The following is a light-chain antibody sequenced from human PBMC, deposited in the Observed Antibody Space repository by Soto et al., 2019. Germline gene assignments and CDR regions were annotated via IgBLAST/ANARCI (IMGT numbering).Light chain of an antibody. CDR3: QQYNDYSWT. V-gene: IGKV1-5*03. Sequence: IQMTQSPSTLSASVGDRVAITCRASQSIGIWLAWYQQKPGKAPRCLIYKASSLESGVPSRFSGSGYGTEFTLTISSLQPDDFATYYCQQYNDYSWTFVQGTKVEIK. J-gene: IGKJ1*01. CDR1: QSIGIW. CDR2: KAS.